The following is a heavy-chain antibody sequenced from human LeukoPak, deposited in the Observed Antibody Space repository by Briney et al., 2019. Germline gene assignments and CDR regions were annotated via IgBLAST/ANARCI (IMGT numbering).Heavy chain of an antibody. V-gene: IGHV4-34*01. CDR1: GGSFSGYY. CDR3: ARGLELLVNAFDI. Sequence: PSETLSLTCAVYGGSFSGYYWSWIRQPPGKGLEWIGEINHSGSTNYNPSLKSRVTISVDTSKNQFSLKLSSVTAADTAVYYCARGLELLVNAFDIWGRGTMVTVSS. D-gene: IGHD1-26*01. J-gene: IGHJ3*02. CDR2: INHSGST.